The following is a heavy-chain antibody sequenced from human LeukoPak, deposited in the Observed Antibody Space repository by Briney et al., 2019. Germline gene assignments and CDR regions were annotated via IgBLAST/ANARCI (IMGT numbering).Heavy chain of an antibody. CDR1: GFTFSGYW. CDR2: IKQDGSEK. V-gene: IGHV3-7*03. CDR3: ARGGGLDV. D-gene: IGHD3-16*01. Sequence: GGSLRLSCAASGFTFSGYWMSWVRQAPGKGLEWVANIKQDGSEKNYVDSVKGRFTISRDNAKNSLYLQMSNLRAEDTAVYFCARGGGLDVWGQGATVTVSS. J-gene: IGHJ6*02.